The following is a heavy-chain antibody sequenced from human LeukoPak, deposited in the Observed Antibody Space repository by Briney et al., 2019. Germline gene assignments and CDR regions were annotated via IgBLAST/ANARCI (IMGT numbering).Heavy chain of an antibody. J-gene: IGHJ3*02. CDR2: ISNSGSA. CDR1: GDSMSSSNYF. CDR3: ARSLSPLGDAFDI. D-gene: IGHD7-27*01. V-gene: IGHV4-39*01. Sequence: SETLSLTCTVSGDSMSSSNYFWGWIRQPQGKGLEWIGSISNSGSAYYSPSLKSRVAISVDTSNNQFSLKLRSVTAADTAVHYCARSLSPLGDAFDIWGQGTMVTVSS.